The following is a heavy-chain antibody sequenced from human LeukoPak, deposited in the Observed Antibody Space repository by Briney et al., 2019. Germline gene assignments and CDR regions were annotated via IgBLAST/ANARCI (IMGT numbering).Heavy chain of an antibody. J-gene: IGHJ4*02. CDR1: GGTFSSYA. CDR2: IIPIFGTA. Sequence: SVKVSCKASGGTFSSYAISWVRQAPGQGLEWMGGIIPIFGTANYAQKFQGRVTITADESTSTAYMELSSLRSEDTAVYYCATRLNLEYNSSYQKIDYWGQGTLVTVSS. CDR3: ATRLNLEYNSSYQKIDY. D-gene: IGHD6-6*01. V-gene: IGHV1-69*13.